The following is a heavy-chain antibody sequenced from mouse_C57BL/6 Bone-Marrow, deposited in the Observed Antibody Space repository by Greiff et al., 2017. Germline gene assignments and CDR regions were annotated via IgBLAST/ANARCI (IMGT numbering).Heavy chain of an antibody. V-gene: IGHV1-85*01. Sequence: QVKLQQSGPELVKPGASVKLSCKASGYTFTSYDINWVQQRPGQGLEWIGWIYPRAGSTKYNEKFKGKATLTVDTSSSTAYMELHSRTSEDSAVYFCATDPYYYARDYWGQGTSVTVSS. CDR2: IYPRAGST. CDR1: GYTFTSYD. J-gene: IGHJ4*01. CDR3: ATDPYYYARDY.